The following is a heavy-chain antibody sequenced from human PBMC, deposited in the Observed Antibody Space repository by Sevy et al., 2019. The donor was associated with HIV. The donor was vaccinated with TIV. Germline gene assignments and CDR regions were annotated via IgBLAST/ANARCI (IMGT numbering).Heavy chain of an antibody. CDR1: GYTFTGYY. J-gene: IGHJ6*02. Sequence: ASVKVSCKASGYTFTGYYMHWVRQAPGQGLEWMGRINPNSGGTNYAQRFQGRVTMTRDTSISTAYMELSRLRSDDTAVYYCARETTEGLSYYYYGMDVWGQGTTVTVSS. V-gene: IGHV1-2*06. D-gene: IGHD6-19*01. CDR2: INPNSGGT. CDR3: ARETTEGLSYYYYGMDV.